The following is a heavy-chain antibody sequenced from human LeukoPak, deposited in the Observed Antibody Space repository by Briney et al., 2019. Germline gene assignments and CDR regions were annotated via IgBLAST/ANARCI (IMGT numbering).Heavy chain of an antibody. Sequence: GESLKISCKGSGYSFTTYWIAWVRQIPGKGLEWMGIIYPGDSDTRYSPSFQGQVTISADKSISTAYLQWSSLTASDTAMYYCARGPAGTPPHYAYYTMDVWGQGTTVTVSS. CDR3: ARGPAGTPPHYAYYTMDV. V-gene: IGHV5-51*01. D-gene: IGHD1-7*01. J-gene: IGHJ6*02. CDR1: GYSFTTYW. CDR2: IYPGDSDT.